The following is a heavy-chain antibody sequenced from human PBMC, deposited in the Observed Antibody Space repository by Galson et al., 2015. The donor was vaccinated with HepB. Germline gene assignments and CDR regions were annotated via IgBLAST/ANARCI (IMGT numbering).Heavy chain of an antibody. D-gene: IGHD3-22*01. Sequence: SLRLSCAASGFTFSSYGMHWVRQAPGKGLEWVAVIWYDGSNKYYADSVKGRFTISRDNSKNTLYLQMNSLGAEDTAVYYCARGRAERVITLPRYFDYWGQGTLVTVSS. V-gene: IGHV3-33*01. J-gene: IGHJ4*02. CDR2: IWYDGSNK. CDR3: ARGRAERVITLPRYFDY. CDR1: GFTFSSYG.